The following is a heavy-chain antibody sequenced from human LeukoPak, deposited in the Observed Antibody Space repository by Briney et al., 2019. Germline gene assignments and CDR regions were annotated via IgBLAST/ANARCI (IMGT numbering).Heavy chain of an antibody. Sequence: AVKVSCKASRGTFSSYAISWVRQAPGQGLEWMGRIIPILGIANYAQKFQGRVTITADKSTSTAYMELSSLRSEDTAVYYCARDKEGGDCWGQGTLVTVSS. CDR2: IIPILGIA. V-gene: IGHV1-69*04. CDR1: RGTFSSYA. CDR3: ARDKEGGDC. J-gene: IGHJ4*02.